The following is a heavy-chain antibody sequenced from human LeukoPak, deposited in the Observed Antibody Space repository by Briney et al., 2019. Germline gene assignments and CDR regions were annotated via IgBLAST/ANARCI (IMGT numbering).Heavy chain of an antibody. CDR2: STHSGST. CDR1: GESFSDHY. D-gene: IGHD2-15*01. J-gene: IGHJ4*02. CDR3: ARGRTGAAALDF. V-gene: IGHV4-34*01. Sequence: SETLSLTCAVYGESFSDHYWTWIRQTPGKWLEWIGESTHSGSTNYNPSLKRRVTISVDTSKNQFSLRLTSMTAADTAVYYCARGRTGAAALDFWGPGTLVTVSS.